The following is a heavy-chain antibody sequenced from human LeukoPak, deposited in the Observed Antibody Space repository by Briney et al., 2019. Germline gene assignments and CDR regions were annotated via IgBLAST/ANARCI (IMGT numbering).Heavy chain of an antibody. J-gene: IGHJ4*02. CDR1: GYTFTGYY. D-gene: IGHD2-2*01. CDR3: AREGLPAAASKRTYFDY. Sequence: ASVKVSCKASGYTFTGYYMHWVRQAPGQGLEWMGWINPNSGGTNYAQKFQGWVTMTRDTSISTAYVELSRLRSDDTAVYYCAREGLPAAASKRTYFDYWGQGTLVTVSS. CDR2: INPNSGGT. V-gene: IGHV1-2*04.